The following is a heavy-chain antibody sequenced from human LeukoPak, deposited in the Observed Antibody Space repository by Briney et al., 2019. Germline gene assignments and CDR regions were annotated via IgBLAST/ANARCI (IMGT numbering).Heavy chain of an antibody. CDR2: IKSDGST. D-gene: IGHD3-22*01. CDR3: ARAPSEIGGYYPEYFRH. CDR1: GFTFSSYW. J-gene: IGHJ1*01. Sequence: GGSLRLSCAASGFTFSSYWMHWVRQAPGKGMVWVSRIKSDGSTNYADSVKGRFTISRDNAKNTLSLQMNSLRAEDTGVYYCARAPSEIGGYYPEYFRHWGQGTLVTVSS. V-gene: IGHV3-74*01.